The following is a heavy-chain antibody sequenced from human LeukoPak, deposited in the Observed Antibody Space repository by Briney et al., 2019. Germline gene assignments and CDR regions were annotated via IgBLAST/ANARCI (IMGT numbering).Heavy chain of an antibody. CDR2: IKQDGSEK. CDR1: GFTFSSYW. V-gene: IGHV3-7*01. D-gene: IGHD2-15*01. J-gene: IGHJ4*02. Sequence: GGPLRLSCAASGFTFSSYWMSWVRQAPGKGLEWVANIKQDGSEKYYVDSVKGRFTISGDNAKNSLYLQMNSPRAEDTSVYYCARTRSYCSGGSCYYFDYWGQGTLVTVSS. CDR3: ARTRSYCSGGSCYYFDY.